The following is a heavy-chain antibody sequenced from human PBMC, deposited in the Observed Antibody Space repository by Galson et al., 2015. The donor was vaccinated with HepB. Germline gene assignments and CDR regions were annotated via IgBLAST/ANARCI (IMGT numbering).Heavy chain of an antibody. D-gene: IGHD3-10*01. CDR2: IYSGGST. J-gene: IGHJ6*02. Sequence: SLRLSCAASGFTVSSNYMSWVRQAPGKGLEWVSVIYSGGSTYYADSVKGRFTISRDNSKNTLYLQMNSLRAEDTAVYYCARDRIGYYYGSEIPYYYYGMDVWGQGTTVTVSS. CDR3: ARDRIGYYYGSEIPYYYYGMDV. V-gene: IGHV3-66*02. CDR1: GFTVSSNY.